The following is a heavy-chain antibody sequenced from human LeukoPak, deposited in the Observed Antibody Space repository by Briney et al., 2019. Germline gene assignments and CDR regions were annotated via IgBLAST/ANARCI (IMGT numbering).Heavy chain of an antibody. CDR1: GYTFIGYY. V-gene: IGHV1-2*02. Sequence: ASVKVSCKASGYTFIGYYIHWVRQAPGQGLEWMGWVNPNTGGTNYAQKFQGRVTMTRDTSISTAYMELSRVRSDDTAVYYCARSLDILTGYSLDYWGQGTLVTVSS. J-gene: IGHJ4*02. CDR3: ARSLDILTGYSLDY. CDR2: VNPNTGGT. D-gene: IGHD3-9*01.